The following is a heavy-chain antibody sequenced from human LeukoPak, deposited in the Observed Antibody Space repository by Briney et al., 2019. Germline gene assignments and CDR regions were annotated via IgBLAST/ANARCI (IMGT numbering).Heavy chain of an antibody. Sequence: SETRSLTCAVSGGSIISSSYNWGWIRQPPGKGLEWIGTIYHSGTTYYNPSLKSRVTISVDTSKNQFFLKLSSVTAADTAVYYCARLPTGYPNWFDPWGQGSLVTVSS. D-gene: IGHD3-9*01. V-gene: IGHV4-39*01. J-gene: IGHJ5*02. CDR1: GGSIISSSYN. CDR2: IYHSGTT. CDR3: ARLPTGYPNWFDP.